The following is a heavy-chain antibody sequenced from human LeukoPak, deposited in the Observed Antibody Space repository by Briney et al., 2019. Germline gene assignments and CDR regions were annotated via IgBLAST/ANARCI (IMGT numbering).Heavy chain of an antibody. Sequence: ASVKVSCKASGYTLTGYYMHWVRQAPGQGVAWMACINPNGGGTNYAQKFQGRVTMTRDTPISTAYMELSRLRSDDTAVYYCARSRATERGYSYGYWGQGTLVTVSS. CDR2: INPNGGGT. D-gene: IGHD5-18*01. J-gene: IGHJ4*02. CDR1: GYTLTGYY. V-gene: IGHV1-2*02. CDR3: ARSRATERGYSYGY.